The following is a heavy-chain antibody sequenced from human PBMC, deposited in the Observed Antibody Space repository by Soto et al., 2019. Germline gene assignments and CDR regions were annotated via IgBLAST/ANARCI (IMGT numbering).Heavy chain of an antibody. D-gene: IGHD6-13*01. CDR3: AVLGLRDSSSRDLDY. CDR2: ISGSGGST. CDR1: GFTFSSYA. V-gene: IGHV3-23*01. J-gene: IGHJ4*02. Sequence: GGSLRLSCAASGFTFSSYAMSWVRQAPGKGLEWVSAISGSGGSTYYADSVKGRFTISRDNSKNTLYLQMNSLRAEDTAVYYCAVLGLRDSSSRDLDYWGQGTLVTVSS.